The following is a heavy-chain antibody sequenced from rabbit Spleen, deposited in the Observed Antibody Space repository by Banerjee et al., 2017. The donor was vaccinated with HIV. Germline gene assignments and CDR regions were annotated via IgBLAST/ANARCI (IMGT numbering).Heavy chain of an antibody. CDR2: IEFGSSAFS. CDR3: SRAAGAVGGGYLTRLYL. CDR1: GVSFSFSSY. V-gene: IGHV1S40*01. J-gene: IGHJ3*01. D-gene: IGHD1-1*01. Sequence: QSLEESGGGLVKPGTSLTLTCRASGVSFSFSSYMCWVRQAPGKGLEWIACIEFGSSAFSYFSIWAKGQFTFSKPTSTTVTLQMTSLTVADTATYFCSRAAGAVGGGYLTRLYLWGPGTLVTVS.